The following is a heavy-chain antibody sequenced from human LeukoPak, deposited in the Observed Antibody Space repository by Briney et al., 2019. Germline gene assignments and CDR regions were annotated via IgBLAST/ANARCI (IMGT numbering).Heavy chain of an antibody. V-gene: IGHV4-59*08. D-gene: IGHD1-26*01. CDR2: IYYSGST. J-gene: IGHJ4*02. CDR1: GGSISSYY. CDR3: ARSRNSGSYLTHFDY. Sequence: SETLSHTCTVSGGSISSYYWSWIRQPPGKGLEWIGYIYYSGSTNYNPSLKSRVTISVDTSKNQFSLKLSSVTAADTAVYYCARSRNSGSYLTHFDYWGQGTLVTVSS.